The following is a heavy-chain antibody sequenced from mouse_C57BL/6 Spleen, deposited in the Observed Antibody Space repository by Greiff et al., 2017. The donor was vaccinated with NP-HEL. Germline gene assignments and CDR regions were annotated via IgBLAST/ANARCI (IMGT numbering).Heavy chain of an antibody. CDR3: AKRAYGNYGFDY. V-gene: IGHV1-80*01. J-gene: IGHJ2*01. CDR1: GYAFSSYW. D-gene: IGHD2-10*02. CDR2: IYPGDGDT. Sequence: VQGVESGAELVKPGASVKISCKASGYAFSSYWMNWVKQRPGKGLEWIGQIYPGDGDTNYNGKFKGKATLTADKSSSTAYMQLSSLTSEDSAVYFCAKRAYGNYGFDYWGQGTTLTVSS.